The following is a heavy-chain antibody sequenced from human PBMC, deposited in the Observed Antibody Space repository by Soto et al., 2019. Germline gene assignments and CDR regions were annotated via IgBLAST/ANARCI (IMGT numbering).Heavy chain of an antibody. CDR3: ARHRDSAMAGLDN. V-gene: IGHV4-39*01. D-gene: IGHD6-19*01. CDR1: GGSINSRFYY. J-gene: IGHJ4*02. Sequence: SETLSLTCSVSGGSINSRFYYWGWVRQSPGKGLEWIGTMYYSGITYYNPSLKSRVTISVDTSKNQFSLKLSSVTAADTAVYYCARHRDSAMAGLDNWGQGTLVTVYS. CDR2: MYYSGIT.